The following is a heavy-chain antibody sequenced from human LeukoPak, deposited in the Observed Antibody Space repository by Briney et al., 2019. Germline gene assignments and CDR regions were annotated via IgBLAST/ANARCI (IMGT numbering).Heavy chain of an antibody. D-gene: IGHD2-21*01. Sequence: SETLSLTCAVYGGSFSGYYWSWIRQPPGKGLEWIGEINHSGSTNYNPSLKSRVTISADTSKNQFSLKLSSVTAADTAVYYCARHMYRRWFDPWGQGTLVTVSS. CDR2: INHSGST. V-gene: IGHV4-34*01. CDR3: ARHMYRRWFDP. CDR1: GGSFSGYY. J-gene: IGHJ5*02.